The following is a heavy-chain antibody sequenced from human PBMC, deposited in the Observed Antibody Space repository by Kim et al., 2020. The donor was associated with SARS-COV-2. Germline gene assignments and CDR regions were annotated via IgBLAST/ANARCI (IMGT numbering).Heavy chain of an antibody. J-gene: IGHJ3*02. Sequence: TLSLTCAVSGGSISSGGYSWSWIRQPPGKGLEWIGYIYHSGSTYYNPSLKSRVTISVDRSKNQFSLKLSSVTAADTAVYYCARQDMIAAFDIWGQGTMVTVSS. CDR1: GGSISSGGYS. V-gene: IGHV4-30-2*01. CDR2: IYHSGST. CDR3: ARQDMIAAFDI. D-gene: IGHD3-22*01.